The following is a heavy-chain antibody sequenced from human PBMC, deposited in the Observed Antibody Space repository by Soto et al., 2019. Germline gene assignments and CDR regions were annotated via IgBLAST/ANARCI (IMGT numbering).Heavy chain of an antibody. Sequence: GGSLRLSCVASGFTFSSDSMIWVRQAPGKGLEWVGRIKSKTDGGTTDYAAPVKGRFTISRDDSKNTLYLQMNSLKTEDTAVYYCTTDVKYYYDSSGYHFDYWGQGTLVTVSS. CDR1: GFTFSSDS. V-gene: IGHV3-15*01. CDR3: TTDVKYYYDSSGYHFDY. D-gene: IGHD3-22*01. J-gene: IGHJ4*02. CDR2: IKSKTDGGTT.